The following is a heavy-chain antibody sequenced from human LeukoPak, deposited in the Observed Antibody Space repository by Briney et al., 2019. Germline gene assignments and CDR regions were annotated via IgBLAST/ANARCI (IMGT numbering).Heavy chain of an antibody. D-gene: IGHD2/OR15-2a*01. V-gene: IGHV3-74*01. CDR2: IDSDGTLT. CDR3: ARNIGSD. J-gene: IGHJ4*02. Sequence: GGSLRLSCAASGFTFDSSWMHWVRQAPGKGLVWVSRIDSDGTLTSYADSLKGRFTISRDNAKNTVYLQMNSLRAEDTAVYYCARNIGSDWGQGTLVTVSS. CDR1: GFTFDSSW.